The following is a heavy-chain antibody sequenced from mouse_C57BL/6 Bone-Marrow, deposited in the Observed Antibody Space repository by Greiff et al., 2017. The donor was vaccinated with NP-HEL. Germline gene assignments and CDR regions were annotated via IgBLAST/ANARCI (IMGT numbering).Heavy chain of an antibody. CDR3: TGRSLYAMDY. CDR1: GFTFSNYW. V-gene: IGHV6-3*01. CDR2: IRLKSDNYAT. J-gene: IGHJ4*01. Sequence: EVKLMESGGGLVQPGGSMKLSCVASGFTFSNYWMNWVRQSPEKGLEWVAQIRLKSDNYATHYAESVKGRFTISRDDSKSIVYLQMNNIRAEDTGIYYCTGRSLYAMDYWGQGTSVTVSS.